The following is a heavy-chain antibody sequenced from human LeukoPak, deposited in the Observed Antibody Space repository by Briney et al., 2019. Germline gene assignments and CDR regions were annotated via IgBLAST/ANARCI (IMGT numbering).Heavy chain of an antibody. D-gene: IGHD3-16*01. CDR3: ARDHPYFGECRAFDI. CDR1: GFTFSSYS. Sequence: QPGGSLRLSCAASGFTFSSYSMNWVRQAPGKGLEWVSYISSSSSTIYYADSVKGRFTISRDNAKNSLYLQMNSLRAEDTAVYYSARDHPYFGECRAFDIWGQGTMVTVSS. V-gene: IGHV3-48*04. CDR2: ISSSSSTI. J-gene: IGHJ3*02.